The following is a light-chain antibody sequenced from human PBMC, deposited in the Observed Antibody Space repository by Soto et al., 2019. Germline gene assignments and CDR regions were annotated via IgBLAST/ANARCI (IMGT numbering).Light chain of an antibody. CDR3: SSYAGSNNYV. V-gene: IGLV2-8*01. Sequence: QSALTQPPSASASPGQSVAISCTGTSSDVGGYNYVSWYQQHPGKAPKLMIYEDTLRPSGVPDRFSGSKSGITASLTVSGLQADDEADYYCSSYAGSNNYVFGTGTKVTVL. CDR2: EDT. J-gene: IGLJ1*01. CDR1: SSDVGGYNY.